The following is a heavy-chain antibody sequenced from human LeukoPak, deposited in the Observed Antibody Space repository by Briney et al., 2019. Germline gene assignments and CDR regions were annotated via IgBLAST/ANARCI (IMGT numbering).Heavy chain of an antibody. V-gene: IGHV7-4-1*02. CDR1: GYTFTSFA. CDR2: IHTITGNP. J-gene: IGHJ4*02. CDR3: ARSDIVVVPAARGPPYYFDY. Sequence: SVNVSCKPSGYTFTSFAMGWVRQAPGERREWMGWIHTITGNPTYAQGLTGRFVFSLATSDSTAYLQISSLKAEDTAVYYCARSDIVVVPAARGPPYYFDYGGQGTLATVSA. D-gene: IGHD2-2*01.